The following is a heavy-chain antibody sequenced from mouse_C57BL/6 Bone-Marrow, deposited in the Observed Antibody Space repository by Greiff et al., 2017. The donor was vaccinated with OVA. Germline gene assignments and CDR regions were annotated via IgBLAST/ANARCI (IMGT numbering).Heavy chain of an antibody. V-gene: IGHV1-82*01. CDR2: IYPGDGDT. J-gene: IGHJ2*01. CDR3: ARGGEPHD. Sequence: QVQLQQSGPELVKPGASVKISCKASGYAFSSSWMNWVKQRPGKGLEWIGRIYPGDGDTNYNGKFKGKATLTADKSSSTAYMELSSLTSEDSAVYFGARGGEPHDWGKGTTLTVSS. CDR1: GYAFSSSW.